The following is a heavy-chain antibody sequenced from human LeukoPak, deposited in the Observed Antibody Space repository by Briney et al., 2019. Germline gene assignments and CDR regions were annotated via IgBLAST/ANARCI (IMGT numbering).Heavy chain of an antibody. D-gene: IGHD1-26*01. J-gene: IGHJ4*02. Sequence: GGSLRLSCAASGFTFDDYGMSWVRQAPGKGLGWVSGINWNGGSTGYADSVKGRFTISRDNAKNSLYLQMNSLRAEDTALYYCARDPGRYRRFDYWGQGTLVTVSS. CDR3: ARDPGRYRRFDY. CDR1: GFTFDDYG. V-gene: IGHV3-20*04. CDR2: INWNGGST.